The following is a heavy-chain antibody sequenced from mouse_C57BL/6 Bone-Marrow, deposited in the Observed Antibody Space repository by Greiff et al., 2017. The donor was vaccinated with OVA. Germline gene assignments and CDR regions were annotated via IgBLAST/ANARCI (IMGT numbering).Heavy chain of an antibody. CDR1: GFTFSSYG. D-gene: IGHD4-1*01. J-gene: IGHJ3*01. CDR3: ARRTMTGTGFAY. Sequence: EVMLVESGGDLVKPGGSLKLSCAASGFTFSSYGMSWVRQTPDKRLEWVATISSGGSYTYYPDSVKGRFTISRDNAKNTLDLQMSRLKSEDTAMYYCARRTMTGTGFAYWGQGTLVTVSA. CDR2: ISSGGSYT. V-gene: IGHV5-6*02.